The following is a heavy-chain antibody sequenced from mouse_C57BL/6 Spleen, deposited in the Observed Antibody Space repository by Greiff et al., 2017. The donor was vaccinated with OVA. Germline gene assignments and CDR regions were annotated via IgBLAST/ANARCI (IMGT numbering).Heavy chain of an antibody. D-gene: IGHD1-1*01. Sequence: VQLVESGAELAKPGASVKLSCKASGYTFTSYWMHWVKQRPGQGLEWIGYINPSSGYTKYNQKFKDKATLTADKSSSTAYMQLSSLTYEDSAVYYCARPVVAEYFDVWGTGTTVTVSS. CDR3: ARPVVAEYFDV. CDR1: GYTFTSYW. J-gene: IGHJ1*03. CDR2: INPSSGYT. V-gene: IGHV1-7*01.